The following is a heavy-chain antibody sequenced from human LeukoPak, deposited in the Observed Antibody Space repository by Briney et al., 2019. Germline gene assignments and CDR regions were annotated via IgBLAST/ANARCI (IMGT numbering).Heavy chain of an antibody. CDR1: GFTFSDYY. D-gene: IGHD2-2*02. CDR3: AREDCSSTSCYTVDY. J-gene: IGHJ4*02. Sequence: PGGSLRLSCAASGFTFSDYYMSWIRQAPGKGLEWVSYISSSGRTIYYADSVKGRFTISRDNAKNSLYLQMNSLRAEDTAVYYCAREDCSSTSCYTVDYWGQGTLVTVSS. V-gene: IGHV3-11*04. CDR2: ISSSGRTI.